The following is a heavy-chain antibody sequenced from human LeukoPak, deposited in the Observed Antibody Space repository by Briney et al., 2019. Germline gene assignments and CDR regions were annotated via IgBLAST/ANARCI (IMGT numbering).Heavy chain of an antibody. CDR3: ARAVGATIDLFDY. CDR2: ISYDGSNK. Sequence: QTGRSQRLSCAASGFTFSSYAMHWVRQAPGKGLEWVAVISYDGSNKYYADSVKGRFTISRDNSKNTLYLQMNSLRAEDTAVYYCARAVGATIDLFDYWGQGTLVTVSS. V-gene: IGHV3-30-3*01. D-gene: IGHD1-26*01. CDR1: GFTFSSYA. J-gene: IGHJ4*02.